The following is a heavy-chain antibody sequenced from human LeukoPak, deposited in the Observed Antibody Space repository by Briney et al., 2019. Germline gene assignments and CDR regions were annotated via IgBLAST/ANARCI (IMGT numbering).Heavy chain of an antibody. CDR2: ISAYTGDT. V-gene: IGHV1-18*01. CDR1: GYSFTSYG. J-gene: IGHJ5*02. Sequence: ASVKVSCKASGYSFTSYGISWVRQAPGQGLEWMGWISAYTGDTNYAQKLQGRVTMTTDTSTSTVYMELRSLISDDTAVYFCARTMVRATGHWFDPWGQGTLVTVSS. D-gene: IGHD1-26*01. CDR3: ARTMVRATGHWFDP.